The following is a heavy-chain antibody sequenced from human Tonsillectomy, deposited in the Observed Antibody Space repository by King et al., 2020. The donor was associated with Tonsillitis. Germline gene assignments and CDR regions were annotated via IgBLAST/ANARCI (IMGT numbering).Heavy chain of an antibody. J-gene: IGHJ3*02. V-gene: IGHV3-13*04. D-gene: IGHD5-12*01. CDR2: IGTAEDT. CDR3: ARAVPKPDYHYECFDM. CDR1: GFSFSTYD. Sequence: VQLVESGGGLVQPGGSLRLSCAGSGFSFSTYDMHWVRQATGKGLEWVSVIGTAEDTYYADSVKGRFTIYRENAKNSLFLQMNSLRVGDTAVYYCARAVPKPDYHYECFDMWGQGTMVTVSS.